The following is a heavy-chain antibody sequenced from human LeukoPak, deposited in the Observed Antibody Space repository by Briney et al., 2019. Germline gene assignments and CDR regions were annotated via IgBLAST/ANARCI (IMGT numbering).Heavy chain of an antibody. CDR2: IGPRAANT. J-gene: IGHJ4*02. D-gene: IGHD2-15*01. Sequence: GGSLRLSCAASGFTFSTYAMTGVRQAPGKGLEWVSVIGPRAANTYYADSVKGRFTISRDNSKNTLYLQMNSLRAEDTAAYYCLGYCSGGSCYSGAYWGQGTLVTVSS. V-gene: IGHV3-23*01. CDR1: GFTFSTYA. CDR3: LGYCSGGSCYSGAY.